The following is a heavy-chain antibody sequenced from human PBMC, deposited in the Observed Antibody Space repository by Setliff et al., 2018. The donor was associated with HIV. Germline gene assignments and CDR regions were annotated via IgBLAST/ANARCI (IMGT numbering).Heavy chain of an antibody. J-gene: IGHJ6*02. V-gene: IGHV4-59*13. CDR2: IYYSGST. CDR1: GFSITDGFY. D-gene: IGHD4-17*01. Sequence: SETLSLTCDVSGFSITDGFYWAWIRQSPGKGLEWIGYIYYSGSTNYNPSLKSRVTISVDTSKNQFSLKLSSVTAADTAVYYCARDGDYNYYGMDVWGQGTTVTVSS. CDR3: ARDGDYNYYGMDV.